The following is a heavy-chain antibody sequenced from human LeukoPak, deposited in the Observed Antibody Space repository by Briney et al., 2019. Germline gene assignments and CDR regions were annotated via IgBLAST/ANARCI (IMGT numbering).Heavy chain of an antibody. CDR3: AKRQKDSSGYFTFDS. CDR1: GFTFSSLA. Sequence: GGSLRLSCAASGFTFSSLAMSWVRQAPGEGLEWVSGISASGTTIYYADSVKGRFTISRDNSQKTLYLQMNSLRVEDTAVYYCAKRQKDSSGYFTFDSWGHGTLVTVSS. CDR2: ISASGTTI. V-gene: IGHV3-23*01. J-gene: IGHJ4*01. D-gene: IGHD3-22*01.